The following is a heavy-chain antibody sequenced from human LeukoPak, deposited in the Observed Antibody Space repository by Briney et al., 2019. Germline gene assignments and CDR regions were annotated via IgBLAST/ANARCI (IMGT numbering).Heavy chain of an antibody. D-gene: IGHD3-10*01. V-gene: IGHV4-4*07. CDR2: IYSSGRT. J-gene: IGHJ4*02. CDR3: ARGPDGMARGVMDY. Sequence: SETLSLTCTVSGGSISSYYWSWIRQPAGKGLEWIGRIYSSGRTNYNPSLKSRVTMSVDTSKNQFSLKLSSVTAADTAVYYCARGPDGMARGVMDYWGQGTLVTVSS. CDR1: GGSISSYY.